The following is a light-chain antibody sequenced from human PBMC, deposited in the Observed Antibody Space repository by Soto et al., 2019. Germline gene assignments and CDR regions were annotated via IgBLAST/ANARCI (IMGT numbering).Light chain of an antibody. V-gene: IGKV3-20*01. CDR3: QQYGSSSWT. CDR1: QSVSSSY. Sequence: EIVLTQSPGTLSLSPGERATLSCRASQSVSSSYLAWYQQKPGQPPRLVMYATSSRATGIPARFRGSGSGTDFTLTISRLEPEDFAVYYCQQYGSSSWTFGQGTKVDIK. CDR2: ATS. J-gene: IGKJ1*01.